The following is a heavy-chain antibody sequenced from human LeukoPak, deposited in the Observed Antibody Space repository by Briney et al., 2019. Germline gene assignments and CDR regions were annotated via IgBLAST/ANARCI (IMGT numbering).Heavy chain of an antibody. CDR2: IIPIFGTA. D-gene: IGHD5-12*01. CDR3: ARGAVGGYSGYDPDREGYYFDY. Sequence: SVKVSCKASRGTFTSYAISWVRQAPGQGLEWMGGIIPIFGTANYAQKFQVRVTITADESTSTAYMELSSLRSEDTAVYYCARGAVGGYSGYDPDREGYYFDYWGQGTLVTVSS. V-gene: IGHV1-69*13. CDR1: RGTFTSYA. J-gene: IGHJ4*02.